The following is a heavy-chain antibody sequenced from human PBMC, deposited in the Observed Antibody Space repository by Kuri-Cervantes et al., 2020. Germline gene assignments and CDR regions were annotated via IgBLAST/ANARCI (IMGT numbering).Heavy chain of an antibody. V-gene: IGHV5-51*01. Sequence: GESLKISCKGSGYSFTSYWIGWVRQMPGKGLEWMGIIYPGDSDTRYSPSFQGQVTISADKSISTVYLQWSSLKASDTAMYYCARQGDCGGDCYSPYYYYGMDVWGQGTTVTVSS. D-gene: IGHD2-21*02. CDR1: GYSFTSYW. CDR3: ARQGDCGGDCYSPYYYYGMDV. J-gene: IGHJ6*02. CDR2: IYPGDSDT.